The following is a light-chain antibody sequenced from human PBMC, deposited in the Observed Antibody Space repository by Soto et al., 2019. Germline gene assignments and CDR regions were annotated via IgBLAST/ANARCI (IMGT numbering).Light chain of an antibody. J-gene: IGKJ1*01. Sequence: EIVLTQSPGTLSLSPGQRAALSCRASQSIGSDSLAWYQQKPGQAPRLLIYDTSTRATGIPDRFGGSGSGTDFTLTISRLKPEDFAVYSCQQSGSSLWTFGQGTKVEIK. CDR3: QQSGSSLWT. CDR2: DTS. CDR1: QSIGSDS. V-gene: IGKV3-20*01.